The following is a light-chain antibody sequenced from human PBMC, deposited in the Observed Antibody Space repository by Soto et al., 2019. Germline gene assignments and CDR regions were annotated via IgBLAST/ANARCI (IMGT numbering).Light chain of an antibody. CDR3: QQRSNWHTIT. Sequence: EVLMTQSPATLSVSPGGRVTLSCGASQSVRSKLAWYQQKPGQAPRLLIYDASNRATGIPARFSGSGSGTDFTLTISSLETEDFAVYYCQQRSNWHTITFGHGTKVDIK. V-gene: IGKV3D-11*02. CDR2: DAS. J-gene: IGKJ1*01. CDR1: QSVRSK.